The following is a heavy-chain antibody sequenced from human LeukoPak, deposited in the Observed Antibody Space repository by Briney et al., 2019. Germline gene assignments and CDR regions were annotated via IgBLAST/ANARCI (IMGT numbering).Heavy chain of an antibody. D-gene: IGHD2-2*01. Sequence: GGSLRLSCAASGFTFDDYAMHWVRQAPGKGLEWVSGISWNSGSIGYADSVKGRFTISRDNAKNSLYLQMNSLRAEDTAVYYCARDRGYCRGTTCYAYYFDSWGQGTLVTVSP. CDR2: ISWNSGSI. V-gene: IGHV3-9*01. CDR1: GFTFDDYA. CDR3: ARDRGYCRGTTCYAYYFDS. J-gene: IGHJ4*02.